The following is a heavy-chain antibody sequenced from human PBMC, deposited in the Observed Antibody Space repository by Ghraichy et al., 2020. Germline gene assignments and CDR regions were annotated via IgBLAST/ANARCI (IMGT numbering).Heavy chain of an antibody. D-gene: IGHD1-26*01. CDR3: ARDPYSGAYGSDYYYYMDV. J-gene: IGHJ6*03. V-gene: IGHV3-21*06. CDR1: GFTFSTYN. Sequence: GGSLRLSCIASGFTFSTYNMNWVRQAPGKGPEWISSITTDSNYKYYADSVTGRFTISRDNGANSLFLQMNSLRDEDTAVYYCARDPYSGAYGSDYYYYMDVWGKGITVTVSS. CDR2: ITTDSNYK.